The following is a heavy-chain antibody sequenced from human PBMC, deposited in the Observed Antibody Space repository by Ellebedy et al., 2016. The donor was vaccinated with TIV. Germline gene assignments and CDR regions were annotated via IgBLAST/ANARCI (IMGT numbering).Heavy chain of an antibody. CDR3: ARTQPGGNYGPNFDY. D-gene: IGHD4-23*01. CDR1: GYTFTGYY. V-gene: IGHV1-2*04. Sequence: AASVKVSCKASGYTFTGYYMHWVRQAPGQGLEWMGWINPNSGGTNYAQKFQGWVTMTRDTSISTAYMELSRLRSDDTAVYYCARTQPGGNYGPNFDYWGQGTLVTVSS. J-gene: IGHJ4*02. CDR2: INPNSGGT.